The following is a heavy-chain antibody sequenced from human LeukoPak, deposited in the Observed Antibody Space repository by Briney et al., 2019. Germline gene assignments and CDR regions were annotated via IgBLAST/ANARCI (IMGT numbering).Heavy chain of an antibody. D-gene: IGHD3-22*01. CDR3: ARDRGGYYDSNGPFDY. Sequence: SQTLSLTCAISGDSVSSNSAACDWIRQSPSRGLEWLGRTYYRSKWYNDYAVSVKSLITINPDTSKNQFSLQLNSVTPEDTAVYYCARDRGGYYDSNGPFDYWGQGTLVTVSS. J-gene: IGHJ4*02. CDR1: GDSVSSNSAA. CDR2: TYYRSKWYN. V-gene: IGHV6-1*01.